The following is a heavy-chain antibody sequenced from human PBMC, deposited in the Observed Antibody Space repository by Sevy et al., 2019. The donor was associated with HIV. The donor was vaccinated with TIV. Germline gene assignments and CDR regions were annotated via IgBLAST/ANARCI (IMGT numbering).Heavy chain of an antibody. D-gene: IGHD6-13*01. Sequence: SETLSLTCAVYGGSFSGYYWSWIRQPPGKGLEWIGEINHSGSTNYNPSLKSRVTISVDTSKNQFSLKLSSVTAADTAVYYCASGRVRRASSWYAVKTAITYFDYWGQGTLVTVSS. CDR3: ASGRVRRASSWYAVKTAITYFDY. V-gene: IGHV4-34*01. CDR1: GGSFSGYY. J-gene: IGHJ4*02. CDR2: INHSGST.